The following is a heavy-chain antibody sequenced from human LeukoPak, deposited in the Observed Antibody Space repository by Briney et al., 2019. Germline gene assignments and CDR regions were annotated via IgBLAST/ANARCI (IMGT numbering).Heavy chain of an antibody. J-gene: IGHJ5*01. V-gene: IGHV3-30*18. CDR3: AKGNGAPNWFES. CDR2: ISYDGSND. D-gene: IGHD1-1*01. CDR1: GFTFRSYG. Sequence: PGRSLRLSCAASGFTFRSYGMHWVRQAPGKGLEWVAFISYDGSNDNYADSVKGRFTISRDNSKNTVDLQMNGLRTEDTAVYYSAKGNGAPNWFESWGQGSLVTVSS.